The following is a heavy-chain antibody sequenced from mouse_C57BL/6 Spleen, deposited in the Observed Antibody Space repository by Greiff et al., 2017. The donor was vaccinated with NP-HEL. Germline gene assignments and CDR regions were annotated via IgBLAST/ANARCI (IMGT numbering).Heavy chain of an antibody. V-gene: IGHV5-17*01. Sequence: EVKVVESGGGLVKPGGSLKLSCAASGFTFSGYGMHWVRQAPEKGLEWVAYISSGSSTIYYADTVKGRFTISRDNAKNTLFLQMTSLRSEDTAMYYCARRPYYDGSSYVYGDFDVWGTGTTVTVSS. CDR1: GFTFSGYG. CDR3: ARRPYYDGSSYVYGDFDV. J-gene: IGHJ1*03. D-gene: IGHD1-1*01. CDR2: ISSGSSTI.